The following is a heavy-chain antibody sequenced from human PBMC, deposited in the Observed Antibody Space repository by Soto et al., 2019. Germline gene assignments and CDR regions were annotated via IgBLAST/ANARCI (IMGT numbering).Heavy chain of an antibody. CDR3: ARGRRLTMKGRGFYYRLDV. D-gene: IGHD3-10*01. CDR1: GFSLTSFA. V-gene: IGHV3-30-3*01. CDR2: ISSDGSNK. Sequence: GGSLRLSCTASGFSLTSFAVHWVRQAPGKGLEWVAVISSDGSNKYYIESVKGRLNISRDNFKNAMYMEIDNLRIEDTAVYYCARGRRLTMKGRGFYYRLDVSGQGPTVTVYS. J-gene: IGHJ6*02.